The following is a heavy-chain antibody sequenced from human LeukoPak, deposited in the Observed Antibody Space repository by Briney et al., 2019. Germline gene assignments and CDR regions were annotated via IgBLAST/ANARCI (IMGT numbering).Heavy chain of an antibody. CDR1: GGSISSYY. Sequence: PSETLSLTCTVSGGSISSYYWSWIRQPPGKGLEWIGYIYYSGSTNYNPSLKSRVTISVDTSKNQFSLKLSSVTAADTAVYYCARQYSSSGAFDIWGQGTIVTVSS. CDR2: IYYSGST. CDR3: ARQYSSSGAFDI. V-gene: IGHV4-59*08. J-gene: IGHJ3*02. D-gene: IGHD6-6*01.